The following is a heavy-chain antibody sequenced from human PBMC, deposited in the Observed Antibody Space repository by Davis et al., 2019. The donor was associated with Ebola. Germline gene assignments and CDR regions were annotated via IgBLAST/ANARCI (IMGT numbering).Heavy chain of an antibody. CDR3: AKLQHDYGDYGDAFDI. V-gene: IGHV3-48*04. Sequence: GESLKISCAASGFTFSSYAMSWVRQAPGKGLEWVSYISSSGSTIYYADSVKGRFTISRDNAKKSLYLQMNSLRAEDTAVYYCAKLQHDYGDYGDAFDIWGQGTMVTVSS. J-gene: IGHJ3*02. CDR2: ISSSGSTI. CDR1: GFTFSSYA. D-gene: IGHD4-17*01.